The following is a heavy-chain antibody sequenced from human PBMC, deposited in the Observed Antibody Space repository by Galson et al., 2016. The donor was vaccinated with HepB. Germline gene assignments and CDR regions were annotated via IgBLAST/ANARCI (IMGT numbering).Heavy chain of an antibody. CDR1: GFAFSSYS. CDR3: VKYVGLDGFDY. V-gene: IGHV3-23*01. CDR2: INAGGNNR. Sequence: SLRLSCAASGFAFSSYSMTWVRQAPGKGLEWVSGINAGGNNRYYSDSVKGRFAISRDNSKNTLYLQLDNLRGEDTAVYYCVKYVGLDGFDYWGQGTLVIVSS. D-gene: IGHD3/OR15-3a*01. J-gene: IGHJ4*02.